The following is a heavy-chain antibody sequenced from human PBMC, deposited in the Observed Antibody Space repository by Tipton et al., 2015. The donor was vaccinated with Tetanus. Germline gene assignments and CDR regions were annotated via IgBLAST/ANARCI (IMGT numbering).Heavy chain of an antibody. CDR3: ARGGLCVGPACAGISPLLDV. V-gene: IGHV4-34*01. CDR1: GDSGSRHY. J-gene: IGHJ2*01. D-gene: IGHD2-15*01. Sequence: TLSLTCSVSGDSGSRHYWTWIRQPPGKGLEWIGEINYDGSTNYSPSLKSRVTLSLDTSKKHFSLRLSSVTAAGTAVYYCARGGLCVGPACAGISPLLDVWGRGTLVTVSS. CDR2: INYDGST.